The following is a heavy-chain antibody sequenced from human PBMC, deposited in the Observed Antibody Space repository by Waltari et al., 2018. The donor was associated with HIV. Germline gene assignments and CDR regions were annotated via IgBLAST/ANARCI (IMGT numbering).Heavy chain of an antibody. CDR3: ARAPPYSTRWFYDAFDI. J-gene: IGHJ3*02. D-gene: IGHD6-13*01. CDR1: GFIFSTYA. Sequence: QVQLVESGGGVVQPGRSLRLSCAASGFIFSTYAVHWVRRAPGEGLEWVAFISYEGSDESYADSVKGRFTISRDNSKNTLYLQMNSLRAEDTAVYYCARAPPYSTRWFYDAFDIWGQGTMVTVSS. CDR2: ISYEGSDE. V-gene: IGHV3-30*01.